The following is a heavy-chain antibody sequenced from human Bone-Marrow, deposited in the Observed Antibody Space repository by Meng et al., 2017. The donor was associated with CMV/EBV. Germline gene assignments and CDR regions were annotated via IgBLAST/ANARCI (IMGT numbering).Heavy chain of an antibody. CDR2: IHRGGRT. V-gene: IGHV3-66*02. CDR1: GFTVSNNF. J-gene: IGHJ6*02. Sequence: GESLKISCEASGFTVSNNFMSWVRQAPGRGLDWVSVIHRGGRTYYADSVKGRFTISRDNSKNTLYLQMNSLRAEDTAVYYCARERGYYGSGSYWTYYYYGMDVWGQGTTVTVSS. CDR3: ARERGYYGSGSYWTYYYYGMDV. D-gene: IGHD3-10*01.